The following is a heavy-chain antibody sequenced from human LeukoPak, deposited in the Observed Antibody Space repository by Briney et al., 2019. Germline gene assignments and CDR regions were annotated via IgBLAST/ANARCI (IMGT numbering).Heavy chain of an antibody. CDR3: VRERITKAFDL. V-gene: IGHV1-2*02. Sequence: GASVKVSCKASGYTFTGYYMHWVRQAPGQGLEWMGWINPNSGGTNYAQKFQGRVTMTRDTSISTAYMELSSLISDDTAMYYCVRERITKAFDLWGQGALVTVSS. CDR1: GYTFTGYY. J-gene: IGHJ4*02. CDR2: INPNSGGT.